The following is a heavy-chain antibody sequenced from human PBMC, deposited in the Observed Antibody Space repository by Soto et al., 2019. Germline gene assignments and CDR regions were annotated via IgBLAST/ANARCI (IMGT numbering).Heavy chain of an antibody. J-gene: IGHJ6*02. CDR2: IIPIFGTA. D-gene: IGHD4-17*01. Sequence: QVHLVSSGSEVKKPGSSVKVSCKASGGTFSSYAISWVRQAPGQGLEWMGGIIPIFGTANYAQKFQGRVTITADKSTSTAYMEVGSLRSEDTAVYYCATTGGDNYFYYGMDVWGQGTTVTVSS. V-gene: IGHV1-69*06. CDR1: GGTFSSYA. CDR3: ATTGGDNYFYYGMDV.